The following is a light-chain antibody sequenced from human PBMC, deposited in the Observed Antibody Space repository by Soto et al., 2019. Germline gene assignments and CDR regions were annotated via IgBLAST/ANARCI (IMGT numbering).Light chain of an antibody. CDR1: QSVTTR. CDR3: QHYGGSPIP. Sequence: IVLTQSPGTLSLSPGERVTLSCRASQSVTTRLAWYQHKPGQAPRLLMSGASSRASGVPVRFSGSGSGTDFTLTISRLEPEDFALYYCQHYGGSPIPFGLGTRLEIK. J-gene: IGKJ5*01. V-gene: IGKV3-20*01. CDR2: GAS.